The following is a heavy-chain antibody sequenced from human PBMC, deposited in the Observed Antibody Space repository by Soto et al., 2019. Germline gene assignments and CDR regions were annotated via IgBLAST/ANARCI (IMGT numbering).Heavy chain of an antibody. CDR2: IIPILGIA. Sequence: QVQLVQSGAEVKKPGSSVKVSCKASGGTFSSYTISWVRQAPGQGLEWMGRIIPILGIANYAQKFQGRVTITADQSTSTAYMELSSLRSEDTAVYYCARLGTNDLGATTYGVYWGQGTLVTVSS. CDR3: ARLGTNDLGATTYGVY. J-gene: IGHJ4*02. V-gene: IGHV1-69*02. CDR1: GGTFSSYT. D-gene: IGHD1-26*01.